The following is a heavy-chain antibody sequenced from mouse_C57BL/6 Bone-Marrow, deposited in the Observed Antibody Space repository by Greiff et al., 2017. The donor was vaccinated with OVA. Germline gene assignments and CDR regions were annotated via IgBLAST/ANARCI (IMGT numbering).Heavy chain of an antibody. J-gene: IGHJ3*01. V-gene: IGHV3-6*01. CDR1: GYPITSGYY. CDR3: ARGGMYYGSSAWFAY. Sequence: EVQLVESGPGLVKPSQSLSLTCSVPGYPITSGYYWNWIRQFPGNNLEWMGYISYDGSNNYNPSLKNRISITRDTSKNQFFLKLNSVTTEDTATYYCARGGMYYGSSAWFAYWGQGTLVTVSA. D-gene: IGHD1-1*01. CDR2: ISYDGSN.